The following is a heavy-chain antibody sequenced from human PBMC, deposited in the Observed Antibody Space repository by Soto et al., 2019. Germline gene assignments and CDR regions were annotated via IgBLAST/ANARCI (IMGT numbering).Heavy chain of an antibody. V-gene: IGHV3-33*01. J-gene: IGHJ4*02. Sequence: GGSLRLSCAASGFTFSSYGMHWVRQAPGKGLEWVAVIWYDGSNKYYADSVKGRFTISRDNSKNTLYLQMNSLRAEDTAVYYCARDQDDDYYGSGSYFYWGQGTLVTVSS. D-gene: IGHD3-10*01. CDR2: IWYDGSNK. CDR1: GFTFSSYG. CDR3: ARDQDDDYYGSGSYFY.